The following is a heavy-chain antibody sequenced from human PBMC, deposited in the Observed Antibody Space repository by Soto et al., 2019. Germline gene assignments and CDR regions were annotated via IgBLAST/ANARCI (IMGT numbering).Heavy chain of an antibody. V-gene: IGHV3-48*01. D-gene: IGHD2-2*01. Sequence: PGXSLRLSCAASGFTLSSYSMNWVRQAPVKGLEWVSYISSSSSTIYYADSVKGRFTISRDNAKNSLYLQMNSLRAEDTAVYYCARERQYRYPPPSKENWGQGTLVTVSS. CDR2: ISSSSSTI. CDR3: ARERQYRYPPPSKEN. J-gene: IGHJ4*02. CDR1: GFTLSSYS.